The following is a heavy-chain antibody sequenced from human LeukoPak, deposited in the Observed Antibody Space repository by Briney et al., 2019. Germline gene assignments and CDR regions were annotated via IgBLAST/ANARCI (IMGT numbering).Heavy chain of an antibody. Sequence: SETLSLTCTVSGGSISSSYYKWGLIRQPRGRGREWIVTIWHSGSPYYHASLESRVTISVDTSKNLFSLNPRSVTAADTAVYYCASVPVPRLSGYSYFHSWGQGT. J-gene: IGHJ4*02. CDR2: IWHSGSP. CDR3: ASVPVPRLSGYSYFHS. D-gene: IGHD5-12*01. V-gene: IGHV4-39*01. CDR1: GGSISSSYYK.